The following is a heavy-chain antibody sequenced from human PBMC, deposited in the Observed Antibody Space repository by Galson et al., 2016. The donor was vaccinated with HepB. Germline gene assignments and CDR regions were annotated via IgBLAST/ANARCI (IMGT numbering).Heavy chain of an antibody. CDR3: AKEGMRTRSGWTRGRFHSRDSYYYYGMDV. CDR1: GFTFSDHY. Sequence: SLRLSCAASGFTFSDHYMSWIRQAPGKGLEWLSYISSTSTYTNYADSVKGRFTISRDNAKNTLFLLMNSLRVEDTAVYYCAKEGMRTRSGWTRGRFHSRDSYYYYGMDVWGQGTTVTVSS. J-gene: IGHJ6*02. D-gene: IGHD6-19*01. V-gene: IGHV3-11*06. CDR2: ISSTSTYT.